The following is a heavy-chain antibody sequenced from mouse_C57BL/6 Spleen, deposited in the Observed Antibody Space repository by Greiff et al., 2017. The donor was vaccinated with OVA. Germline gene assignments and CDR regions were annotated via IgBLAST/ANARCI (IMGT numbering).Heavy chain of an antibody. V-gene: IGHV1-64*01. CDR1: GYTFTSYW. CDR3: AREGASDV. Sequence: VQLQQPGAELVKPGASVKLSCKASGYTFTSYWMHWVKQRPGQGLEWIGMIHPNSGSNNYNEKFKSKATLTVDKSSSTAYMQLSVLTSEDSAVYYCAREGASDVWGTGTTVTVSS. J-gene: IGHJ1*03. D-gene: IGHD6-1*01. CDR2: IHPNSGSN.